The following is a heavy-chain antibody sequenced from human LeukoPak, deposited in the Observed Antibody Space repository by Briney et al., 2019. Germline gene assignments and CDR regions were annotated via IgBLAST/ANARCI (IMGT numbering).Heavy chain of an antibody. D-gene: IGHD6-19*01. Sequence: GGSLRLSCAASGFTLSRNSMNWVRQAPGKGLEWVSSISSSSSYIYYADSVKGRFTISRDNSKNTLYLQMNSLRAEDTAVYYCAKDRNGYSSGWCDYWGQGTLVTVSS. V-gene: IGHV3-21*04. CDR3: AKDRNGYSSGWCDY. CDR1: GFTLSRNS. J-gene: IGHJ4*02. CDR2: ISSSSSYI.